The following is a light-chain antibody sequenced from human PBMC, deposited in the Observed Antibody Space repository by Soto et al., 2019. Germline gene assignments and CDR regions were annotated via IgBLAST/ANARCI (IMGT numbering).Light chain of an antibody. CDR2: GAS. V-gene: IGKV3-20*01. Sequence: EIVMTQSPATLSVSPGERATLSCRASQSVGSYLAWYQQQPGQAPRLLIYGASSRATGIPDRFSGSGSGTDFTLTISRLEPEDFAVYYCQQYGSSSWTFGQGTKVDIK. CDR1: QSVGSY. CDR3: QQYGSSSWT. J-gene: IGKJ1*01.